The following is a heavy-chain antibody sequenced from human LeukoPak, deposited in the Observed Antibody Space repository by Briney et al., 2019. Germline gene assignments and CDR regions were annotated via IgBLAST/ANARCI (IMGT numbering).Heavy chain of an antibody. CDR3: ARARSGSYPDY. D-gene: IGHD1-26*01. CDR2: TYYRSQWYT. Sequence: SQTLSLTCAISGDSVSRNWIRQSPSRGLEWVGRTYYRSQWYTDYAGAVQSRILINPDTSKDQFSLQLNSVTPEDTAVYYCARARSGSYPDYWGQGTLVTVSS. J-gene: IGHJ4*02. CDR1: GDSVSR. V-gene: IGHV6-1*01.